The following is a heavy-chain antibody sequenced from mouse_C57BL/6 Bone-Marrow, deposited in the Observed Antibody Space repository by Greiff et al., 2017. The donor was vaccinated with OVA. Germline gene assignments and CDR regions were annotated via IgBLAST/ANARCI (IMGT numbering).Heavy chain of an antibody. Sequence: VQLKESGPVLVKPGASVKMSCKASGYTFTDYYMNWVKQSHGKSLEWIGVINPYNGGTSYNQKFKGKATLTVDKSSSTAYMELNSLTSEDSAVYYCGGGWFVWFAYWGQGTLVTVSA. CDR3: GGGWFVWFAY. CDR2: INPYNGGT. CDR1: GYTFTDYY. V-gene: IGHV1-19*01. J-gene: IGHJ3*01. D-gene: IGHD2-3*01.